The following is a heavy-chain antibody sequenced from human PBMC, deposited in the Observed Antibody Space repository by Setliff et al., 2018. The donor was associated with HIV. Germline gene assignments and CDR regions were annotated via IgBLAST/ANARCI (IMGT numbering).Heavy chain of an antibody. V-gene: IGHV3-30*02. D-gene: IGHD6-19*01. Sequence: GGSLRLSCAASGFTFSSYGMHWVRQAPGKGLEWVAFIRYDGNNKYYADSVMGRFTISRDNSKNTLYLQMNSLRAEDTAVYYCAKTSGWTTIDYWGQGTLVTVSS. J-gene: IGHJ4*02. CDR2: IRYDGNNK. CDR3: AKTSGWTTIDY. CDR1: GFTFSSYG.